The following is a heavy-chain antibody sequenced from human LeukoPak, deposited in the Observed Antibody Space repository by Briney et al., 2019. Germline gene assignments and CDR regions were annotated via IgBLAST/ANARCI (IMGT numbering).Heavy chain of an antibody. V-gene: IGHV4-39*07. D-gene: IGHD6-13*01. J-gene: IGHJ4*02. Sequence: SETLSLTCTVSGGSISSSSYYWGWIRQPPGKGLEWIGSIYYSGSTYYNPSLKSRVTISVDTSKNQFSLKLSSVTAADTAVYYCARVFESSWYIYWGQGTLVTVSS. CDR3: ARVFESSWYIY. CDR1: GGSISSSSYY. CDR2: IYYSGST.